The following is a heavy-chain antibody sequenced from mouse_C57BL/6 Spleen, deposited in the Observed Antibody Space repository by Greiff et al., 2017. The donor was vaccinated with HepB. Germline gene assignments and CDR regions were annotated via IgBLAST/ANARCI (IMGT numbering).Heavy chain of an antibody. V-gene: IGHV5-4*03. CDR2: ISDGGSYT. D-gene: IGHD1-1*01. CDR1: GFTFSSYA. J-gene: IGHJ4*01. Sequence: EVMLVESGGGLVKPGGSLKLSCAASGFTFSSYAMSWVRQTPEKRLEWVATISDGGSYTYYPDNVKGRFTISRDNAKNNLYLQMSHLKSEDTAMYYCARSPTTVVANYYAMDYWGQGTSVTVSS. CDR3: ARSPTTVVANYYAMDY.